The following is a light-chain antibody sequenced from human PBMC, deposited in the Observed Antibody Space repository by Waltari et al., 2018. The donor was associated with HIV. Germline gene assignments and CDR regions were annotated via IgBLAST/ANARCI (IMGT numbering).Light chain of an antibody. V-gene: IGKV3-20*01. J-gene: IGKJ4*01. CDR2: GAS. CDR3: HQYGSSPFT. CDR1: RSVNNNF. Sequence: EIVLTQSPDTVSLSPGERASLSCRASRSVNNNFLAWYQQKPGQAPRFLIYGASRRPRDTPDRFSGSGSGTDFTLTISRLEPEDFAVYYCHQYGSSPFTLGGGTKVEIK.